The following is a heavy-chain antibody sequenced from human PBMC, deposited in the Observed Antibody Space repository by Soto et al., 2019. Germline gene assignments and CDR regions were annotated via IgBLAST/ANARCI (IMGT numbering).Heavy chain of an antibody. CDR1: GFTFNTYP. Sequence: EVQLLESGGGLVQPGGSLRLSCAASGFTFNTYPMSWVRQAPEKGLEWVSAISGSGDNTYYADSVKGRFTISRDNSKNTLYLQMSSLRAEDTAVYYCAKRHSSGWYVFDYWGQGTLVTVSS. CDR2: ISGSGDNT. V-gene: IGHV3-23*01. D-gene: IGHD6-19*01. J-gene: IGHJ4*02. CDR3: AKRHSSGWYVFDY.